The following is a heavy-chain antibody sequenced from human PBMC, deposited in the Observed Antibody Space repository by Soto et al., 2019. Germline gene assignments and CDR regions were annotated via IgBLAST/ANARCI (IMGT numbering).Heavy chain of an antibody. V-gene: IGHV2-70*13. CDR1: GFSLTSPGMC. CDR2: IERDDDDK. J-gene: IGHJ6*02. Sequence: SGPTLVNPTETLTVTCTFSGFSLTSPGMCVSWIRQSPGKALEWLALIERDDDDKYYSTSLKTRLTISKDTRKNQVVLTMANLAPADPATYYCARSIRGPRRFNGMDVWGQGTTVTVSS. D-gene: IGHD3-10*01. CDR3: ARSIRGPRRFNGMDV.